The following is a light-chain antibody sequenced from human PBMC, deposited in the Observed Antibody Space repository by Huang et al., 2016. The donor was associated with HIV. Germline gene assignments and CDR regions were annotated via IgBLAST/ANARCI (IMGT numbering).Light chain of an antibody. V-gene: IGKV4-1*01. CDR3: QQYYQNPQT. CDR2: WDS. CDR1: QSLLYSLNNKNY. Sequence: DIVMTQSPDSLSVSPGERATIDCKSSQSLLYSLNNKNYLAWFKQKPGRPPKLLLYWDSTRESGIPERFSGSGSGTDFTLTINNLQPEDVATYYCQQYYQNPQTFGQGT. J-gene: IGKJ5*01.